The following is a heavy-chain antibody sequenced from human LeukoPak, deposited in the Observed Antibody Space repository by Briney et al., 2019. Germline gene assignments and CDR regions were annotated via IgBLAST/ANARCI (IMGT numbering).Heavy chain of an antibody. CDR1: GYTFTDYY. D-gene: IGHD6-19*01. Sequence: ASVKVSCKASGYTFTDYYMHWVRQAPGQGLEWMGWINPNSGGTNYAQKFQGRVTMTRDTSISTAYMELSRLRSDDTAVYYCARDTPSSGAEYFQHWGQGTLVTVSS. CDR2: INPNSGGT. CDR3: ARDTPSSGAEYFQH. J-gene: IGHJ1*01. V-gene: IGHV1-2*02.